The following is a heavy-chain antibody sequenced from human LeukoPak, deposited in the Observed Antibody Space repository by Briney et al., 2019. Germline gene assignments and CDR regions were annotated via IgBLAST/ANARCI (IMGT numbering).Heavy chain of an antibody. V-gene: IGHV3-21*01. J-gene: IGHJ3*02. Sequence: GGSLRLSCAASGFTFSSYSMNWVRQAPGKGMEWVSSISSSSSYIYYADSVKGRFTISGDNAKNSLYLQMSSLRAEDTAVYYCARPITGWRVHDSFDIWGQGTMVTVSS. CDR3: ARPITGWRVHDSFDI. CDR2: ISSSSSYI. CDR1: GFTFSSYS. D-gene: IGHD3-16*01.